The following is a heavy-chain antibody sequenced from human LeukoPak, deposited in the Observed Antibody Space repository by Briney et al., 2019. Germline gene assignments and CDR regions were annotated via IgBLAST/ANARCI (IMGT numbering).Heavy chain of an antibody. CDR2: ICYSGST. CDR1: GGSISSSTYY. J-gene: IGHJ3*02. CDR3: ARLQYCTDGVCSFAFDI. V-gene: IGHV4-39*01. Sequence: PSETLSLTCTVSGGSISSSTYYCVWIRQPPGKGLEWIGSICYSGSTYYNPSLKSRVTISGDTSKNQFSLKLNSVTAADTAVYYCARLQYCTDGVCSFAFDIWGQGTMVTVSS. D-gene: IGHD2-8*01.